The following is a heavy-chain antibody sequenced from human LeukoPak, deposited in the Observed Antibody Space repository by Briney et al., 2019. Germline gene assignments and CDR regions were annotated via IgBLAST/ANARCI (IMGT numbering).Heavy chain of an antibody. V-gene: IGHV1-2*06. CDR1: GYTFTGYY. CDR2: INPNSGDT. Sequence: ASVKVSCKASGYTFTGYYMHWVRQAPGQGLEWMGRINPNSGDTNYAQKFQGRVTMTRDTSISTAYMELSRLRSDDTATYYCARGLYGSGTYPPGDYWGQGTLVTVSS. J-gene: IGHJ4*02. D-gene: IGHD3-10*01. CDR3: ARGLYGSGTYPPGDY.